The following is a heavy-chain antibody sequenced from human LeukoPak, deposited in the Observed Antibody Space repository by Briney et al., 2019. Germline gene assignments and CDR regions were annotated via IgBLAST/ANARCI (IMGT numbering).Heavy chain of an antibody. Sequence: GGSLRLSCAASGFTFSSYDMHWVRQAPGKGLEWVAVISYDGSNKYYADSVKGRFAISRDNSKNTVYLQMNSLRVEDAAVYYCARANTPFADYWGQGTLVTVSS. V-gene: IGHV3-30*09. D-gene: IGHD2-2*02. CDR2: ISYDGSNK. CDR1: GFTFSSYD. J-gene: IGHJ4*02. CDR3: ARANTPFADY.